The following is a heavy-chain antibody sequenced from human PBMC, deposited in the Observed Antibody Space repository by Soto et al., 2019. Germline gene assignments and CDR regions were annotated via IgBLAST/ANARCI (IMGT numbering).Heavy chain of an antibody. CDR3: TREGS. CDR1: GFIFSDYS. CDR2: IDGGSSAI. V-gene: IGHV3-48*02. J-gene: IGHJ4*02. Sequence: EVQLVESGGGSVQPGGSLRLACAASGFIFSDYSMNWVRQFPGKGLEWIAYIDGGSSAIHYTDSVKGRFTISRDNARNSLYLQMNSLRDEDTAVYYYTREGSWGRGTQVTVSS.